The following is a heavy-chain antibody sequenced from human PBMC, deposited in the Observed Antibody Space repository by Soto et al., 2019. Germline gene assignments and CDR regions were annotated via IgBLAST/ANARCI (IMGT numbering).Heavy chain of an antibody. V-gene: IGHV3-11*01. CDR1: GFTFSDYY. CDR3: ARDVDADFRTDFDY. CDR2: ISGNGEVI. D-gene: IGHD4-17*01. J-gene: IGHJ4*02. Sequence: LGGSLRLSCAASGFTFSDYYIHWIRRAPGKGLEWISYISGNGEVIQYAASARGRFTISRDNAENSVYLEMESLRDEDTALYYCARDVDADFRTDFDYWGRGTLVTVSS.